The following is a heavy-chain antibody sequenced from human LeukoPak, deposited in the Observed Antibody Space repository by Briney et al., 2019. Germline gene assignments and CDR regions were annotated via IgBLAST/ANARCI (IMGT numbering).Heavy chain of an antibody. CDR3: ARSYYYDYRQIDY. CDR2: IYYSGST. V-gene: IGHV4-39*01. D-gene: IGHD3-22*01. Sequence: SETLSLTCTVSGGSISSSSYYWGWIRQPPGKGLEWLGSIYYSGSTYYNPSLKSRVTISVDTSKNQFSLNLYSVTAADTAVFYCARSYYYDYRQIDYWGQGTLVTVSS. CDR1: GGSISSSSYY. J-gene: IGHJ4*02.